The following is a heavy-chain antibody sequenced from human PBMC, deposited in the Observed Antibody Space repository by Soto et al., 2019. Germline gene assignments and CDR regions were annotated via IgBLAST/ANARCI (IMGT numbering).Heavy chain of an antibody. CDR1: GGTFSSYA. CDR2: IFPIFGTA. V-gene: IGHV1-69*12. J-gene: IGHJ4*02. CDR3: ATHLGPPRQYYFDY. Sequence: QVQLVQSGAEVKKPGSSVKVSCKASGGTFSSYAISWVRQAPGQGLEWMGGIFPIFGTANYAQKFQGRVTITADESTSTAYMELSSLRSEDTAVYYCATHLGPPRQYYFDYWGQGTLVTVSS.